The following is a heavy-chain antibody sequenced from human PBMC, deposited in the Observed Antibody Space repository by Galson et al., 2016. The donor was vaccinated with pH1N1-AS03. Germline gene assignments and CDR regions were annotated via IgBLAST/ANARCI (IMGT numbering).Heavy chain of an antibody. J-gene: IGHJ6*02. V-gene: IGHV4-4*02. CDR2: IYLRGST. CDR3: ARGPPGASVAYYSGMDV. D-gene: IGHD4/OR15-4a*01. Sequence: ETLSLTCAVSGDSVSGGHWWTWVRQSPGKGLEWIGYIYLRGSTDYNPSLADRVIISADRSTNDFSLTLSSVTAADTAVYYCARGPPGASVAYYSGMDVWGPGTMVIVSS. CDR1: GDSVSGGHW.